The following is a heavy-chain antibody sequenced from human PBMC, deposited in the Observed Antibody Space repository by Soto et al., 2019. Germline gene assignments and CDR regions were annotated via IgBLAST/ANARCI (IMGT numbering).Heavy chain of an antibody. Sequence: GSLRLSCSASGFTFNSYAMHWVRQAPGKGLEFVSAISSYGADTYYADSVKGRFAISRDNSKNTLYLQMSSLRAEDTALYYCVKEGYMRSDWYGQFDYWGQGALVTVSS. CDR3: VKEGYMRSDWYGQFDY. CDR1: GFTFNSYA. J-gene: IGHJ4*02. V-gene: IGHV3-64D*06. CDR2: ISSYGADT. D-gene: IGHD6-19*01.